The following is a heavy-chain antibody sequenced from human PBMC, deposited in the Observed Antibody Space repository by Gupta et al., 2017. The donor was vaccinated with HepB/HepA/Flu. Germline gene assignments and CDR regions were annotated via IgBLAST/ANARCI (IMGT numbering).Heavy chain of an antibody. CDR1: GGFINIDHYH. J-gene: IGHJ4*02. D-gene: IGHD3-10*01. CDR3: ARRMSGTYYSLGGRADN. CDR2: IYYSGTK. V-gene: IGHV4-39*01. Sequence: QLQLQESGPGLVKPSETLSLTCTVSGGFINIDHYHWVWIRQPPGKGLEWIGYIYYSGTKYYNPSLKSRVTISVDPSRNQFSLKLDSVTAADTAVYYCARRMSGTYYSLGGRADNWGQGTLVTVSS.